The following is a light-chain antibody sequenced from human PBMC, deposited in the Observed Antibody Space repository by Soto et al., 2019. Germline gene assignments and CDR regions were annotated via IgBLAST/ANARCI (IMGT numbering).Light chain of an antibody. J-gene: IGKJ4*01. CDR2: GAS. V-gene: IGKV3-20*01. CDR3: QQFSSYPLT. CDR1: ESISSSY. Sequence: EIVLTQSPGPLSLSPGERATLSCKSTESISSSYLAWYQQKPGQAPRLLIYGASSRATGIPGRFSGGGSGTDFTLTISRLEPEDVAVYYCQQFSSYPLTFGGGTKVDIK.